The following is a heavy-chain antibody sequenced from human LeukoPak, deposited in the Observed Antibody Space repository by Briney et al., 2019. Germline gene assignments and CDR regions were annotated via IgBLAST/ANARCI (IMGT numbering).Heavy chain of an antibody. V-gene: IGHV3-23*01. D-gene: IGHD2-2*01. CDR3: ARVDCSSSSCFQMEN. CDR2: ISDSGGRT. CDR1: GITLSNYG. Sequence: GGSLRLSCAVSGITLSNYGMSWVRQVPGKGLEWVAGISDSGGRTNYADSVKGRFTISRDDAKSSVYLQMNSLRGEDTAVYYCARVDCSSSSCFQMENWGQGTLVTVSS. J-gene: IGHJ4*02.